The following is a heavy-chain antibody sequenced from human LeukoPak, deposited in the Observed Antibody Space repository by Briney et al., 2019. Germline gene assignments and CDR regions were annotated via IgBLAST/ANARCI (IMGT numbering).Heavy chain of an antibody. J-gene: IGHJ4*02. CDR2: ISSSGSTK. CDR1: GFIFSDYF. CDR3: ARDGHAYGRGSPHY. V-gene: IGHV3-11*01. Sequence: GGSLRLSCAASGFIFSDYFMSWIRQAPGKGLEWVSYISSSGSTKYYADSVKGRFTISRDNAKNSYLQMNSLRAEDTAVYYCARDGHAYGRGSPHYWGQGTLVTVSS. D-gene: IGHD3-10*01.